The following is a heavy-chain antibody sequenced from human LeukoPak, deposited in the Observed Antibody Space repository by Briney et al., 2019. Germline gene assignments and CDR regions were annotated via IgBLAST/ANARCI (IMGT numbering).Heavy chain of an antibody. Sequence: GGSLTLSCAASGFTFSSYWMSWVRQAPGKGLDWLAHIKQDGSEKYYVDSVKGRFTISRDNAKNSLYLQMNSLRAEDTAVYYCARHNYDFWSVYMDVWGKGATVTVSS. CDR2: IKQDGSEK. V-gene: IGHV3-7*01. D-gene: IGHD3-3*01. CDR1: GFTFSSYW. CDR3: ARHNYDFWSVYMDV. J-gene: IGHJ6*03.